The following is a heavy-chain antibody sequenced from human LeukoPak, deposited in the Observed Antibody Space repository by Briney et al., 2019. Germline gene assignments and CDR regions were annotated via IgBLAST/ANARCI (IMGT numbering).Heavy chain of an antibody. Sequence: SETLSLTCAVSGCSISSCSYYWSWIPQPAGKGLDWNGRIYTSGSTNYNVPLKRRVTKSVDTSKNEIALNLSSVTAADTAAYYCARGQWLVGGGYFDYWGEGTLVAVSS. J-gene: IGHJ4*02. CDR2: IYTSGST. CDR3: ARGQWLVGGGYFDY. D-gene: IGHD6-19*01. V-gene: IGHV4-61*02. CDR1: GCSISSCSYY.